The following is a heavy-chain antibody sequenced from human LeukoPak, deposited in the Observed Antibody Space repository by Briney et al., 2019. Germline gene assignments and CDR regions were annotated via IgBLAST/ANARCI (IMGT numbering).Heavy chain of an antibody. CDR2: INPNSGGT. Sequence: GASVKVSCKASGGTFSSYAISWVRQAPGQGLEWMGWINPNSGGTNYAQKFQGRVTMTRDTSISTAYMELSRLRSDDTAVYYCARERMTTVTTGAFDIWGQGTMVTVSS. D-gene: IGHD4-17*01. J-gene: IGHJ3*02. CDR3: ARERMTTVTTGAFDI. CDR1: GGTFSSYA. V-gene: IGHV1-2*02.